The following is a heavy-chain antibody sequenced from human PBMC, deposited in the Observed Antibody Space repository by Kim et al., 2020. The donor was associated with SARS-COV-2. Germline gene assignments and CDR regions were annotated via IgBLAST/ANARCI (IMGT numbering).Heavy chain of an antibody. J-gene: IGHJ4*02. CDR1: GYTFTSYY. Sequence: ASVKVSCKASGYTFTSYYMHWVRQAPGQGPEWMGLIIPSGAPTRLAQKYEGRVTMTRDTSTSTVYMGLSSLRYDDTAMYYCLLVEGGRGVHWGQGTLVTVSS. CDR3: LLVEGGRGVH. CDR2: IIPSGAPT. V-gene: IGHV1-46*01. D-gene: IGHD3-10*01.